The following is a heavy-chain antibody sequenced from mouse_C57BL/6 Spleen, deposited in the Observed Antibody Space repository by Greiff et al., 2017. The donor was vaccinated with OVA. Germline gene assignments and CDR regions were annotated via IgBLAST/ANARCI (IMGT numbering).Heavy chain of an antibody. CDR1: GYTFTSYW. D-gene: IGHD1-1*01. CDR2: IDPSDSYT. CDR3: ARGLDYYGSSPAY. J-gene: IGHJ3*01. Sequence: QVQLQQPGAELVMPGASVKLSCKASGYTFTSYWMHWVKQRPGQGLEWIGEIDPSDSYTNSNQKFKGKSTLTVDKSSSPAYMQLSSLTSEDSAVYYCARGLDYYGSSPAYWGKGTLVTVSA. V-gene: IGHV1-69*01.